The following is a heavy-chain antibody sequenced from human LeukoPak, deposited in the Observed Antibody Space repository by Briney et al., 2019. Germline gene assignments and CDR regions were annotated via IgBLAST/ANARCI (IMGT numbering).Heavy chain of an antibody. J-gene: IGHJ6*03. V-gene: IGHV3-30*02. CDR3: ATAGNYYYYYMDV. CDR1: GFTFSSYG. Sequence: GSLRLSCAASGFTFSSYGMHWVRQAPGKGLEWVAFIRYDGSNKYYADSVKGRFTISRDNSKNTLYLQMNSLRAEDTAVYYCATAGNYYYYYMDVWGKGTTVTISS. CDR2: IRYDGSNK.